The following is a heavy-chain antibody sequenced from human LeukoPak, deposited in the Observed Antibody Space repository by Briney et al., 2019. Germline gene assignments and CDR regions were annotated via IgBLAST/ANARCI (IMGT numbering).Heavy chain of an antibody. CDR2: IYYSGST. J-gene: IGHJ4*02. Sequence: SETLSLTCTVSGGSISSSSYYWGWIRQPPGKGLEWIGSIYYSGSTYYNPSLKSRVTISVDTSKNQFSLKLSSVTAADTAVYYCASLGSGYYLFDYWGQGTLVTVSS. CDR1: GGSISSSSYY. D-gene: IGHD3-22*01. V-gene: IGHV4-39*07. CDR3: ASLGSGYYLFDY.